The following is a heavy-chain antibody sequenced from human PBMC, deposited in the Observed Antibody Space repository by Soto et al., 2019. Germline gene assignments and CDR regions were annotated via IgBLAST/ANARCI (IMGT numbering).Heavy chain of an antibody. Sequence: PSETLPRTGAVSGGSISSSNCWSWVRQPPGKGLEWIGEIYHSGSTNYNPSLKSRVPISVDKSKNQFSLKLSSVTAADTAVYYCARVVTMVRGVQGMDVCGQGTTVTVSS. J-gene: IGHJ6*01. D-gene: IGHD3-10*01. CDR1: GGSISSSNC. V-gene: IGHV4-4*02. CDR2: IYHSGST. CDR3: ARVVTMVRGVQGMDV.